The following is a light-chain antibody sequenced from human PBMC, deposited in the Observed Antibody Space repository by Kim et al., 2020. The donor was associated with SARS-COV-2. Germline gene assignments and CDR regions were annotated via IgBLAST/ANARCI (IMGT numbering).Light chain of an antibody. CDR1: SSSNGKDY. Sequence: GQKLASSCSGSSSSNGKDYVSWYQQFPGTAPKLLIYDNTKRPSGIPDRFSGSKSGTSATLGITGLQTGDEADYYCGIWDSSLTVLFGGGTQLTVL. J-gene: IGLJ2*01. CDR2: DNT. CDR3: GIWDSSLTVL. V-gene: IGLV1-51*01.